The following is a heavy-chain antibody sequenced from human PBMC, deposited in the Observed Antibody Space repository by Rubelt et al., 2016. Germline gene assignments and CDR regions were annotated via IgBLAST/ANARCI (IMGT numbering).Heavy chain of an antibody. CDR3: AKNDYGDYAGAFDY. Sequence: EVQLVESGGGLIQPGGSLRLSCAASGFTVSGNFMSWVRQAPGKGLQWVSIIYSGGTTCYAGSVRGRFTISRDNSENKLYLQMNSLRAEETAVYYCAKNDYGDYAGAFDYWGQGTLVTVSS. J-gene: IGHJ4*02. CDR2: IYSGGTT. V-gene: IGHV3-53*01. CDR1: GFTVSGNF. D-gene: IGHD4-17*01.